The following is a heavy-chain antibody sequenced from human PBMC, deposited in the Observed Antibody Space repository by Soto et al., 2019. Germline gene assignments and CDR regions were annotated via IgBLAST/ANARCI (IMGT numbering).Heavy chain of an antibody. Sequence: QVQLVQSGAEVKKPGASVKVSCKASGYTFTSYGISWVRQAPGQGLEWMGWISAYNGNTNYAQKLQGRVTMTTDTSMXTAYMELRSLRSADTAVYYCARAAMTTVTVGGFDYWGQGTLVTVSS. D-gene: IGHD4-17*01. V-gene: IGHV1-18*01. CDR2: ISAYNGNT. CDR3: ARAAMTTVTVGGFDY. CDR1: GYTFTSYG. J-gene: IGHJ4*02.